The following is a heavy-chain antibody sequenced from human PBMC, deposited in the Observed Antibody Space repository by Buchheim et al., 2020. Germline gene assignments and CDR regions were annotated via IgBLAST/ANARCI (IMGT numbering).Heavy chain of an antibody. D-gene: IGHD4-17*01. CDR3: ARDRTYGDYEGYYFDY. Sequence: QVQLVESGGGVVQPGRSLRLSCAASGFTFSSYGMHWVRQAPGKGLEWVAVISYDGSNKYYADSVKGRFTISRDNSKNTLYLQMNSLRAEDTAVYYCARDRTYGDYEGYYFDYWGQGTL. CDR1: GFTFSSYG. V-gene: IGHV3-30*03. J-gene: IGHJ4*02. CDR2: ISYDGSNK.